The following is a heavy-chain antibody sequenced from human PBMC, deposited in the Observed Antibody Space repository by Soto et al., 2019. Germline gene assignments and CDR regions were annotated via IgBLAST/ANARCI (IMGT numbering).Heavy chain of an antibody. CDR3: AMVDVYVTPSPQDV. J-gene: IGHJ6*02. D-gene: IGHD3-16*01. V-gene: IGHV1-18*01. CDR2: ISAYNGNT. Sequence: ASVKVSCKASGYTFTSYTIHWVRQAPGQGLEWMGWISAYNGNTNYAQKLQGRVTMTTDTSTSTAYMELRSLRSNDTAIYYCAMVDVYVTPSPQDVWGQGTTVTVSS. CDR1: GYTFTSYT.